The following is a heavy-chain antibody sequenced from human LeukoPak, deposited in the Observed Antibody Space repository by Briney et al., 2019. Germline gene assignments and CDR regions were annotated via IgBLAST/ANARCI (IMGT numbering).Heavy chain of an antibody. J-gene: IGHJ5*02. Sequence: GGSLRLSCAASGFTFSNYGMSWVRQAPGKGLEWVSGISGSGDSTFYADPVKGRFTISRDNSKNRLYLQMNSLRAEDTAVYYCARQAVAASDPWGQGTLVTVSS. V-gene: IGHV3-23*01. CDR3: ARQAVAASDP. CDR1: GFTFSNYG. CDR2: ISGSGDST. D-gene: IGHD6-25*01.